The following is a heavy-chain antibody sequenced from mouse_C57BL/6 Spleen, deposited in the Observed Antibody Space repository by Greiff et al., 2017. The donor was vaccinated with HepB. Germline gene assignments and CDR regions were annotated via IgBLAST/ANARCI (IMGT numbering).Heavy chain of an antibody. V-gene: IGHV1-55*01. CDR1: GYTFTSYW. CDR3: ARKDYYGSSYAYFDV. Sequence: VQLQQSGAELVKPGASVKMSCKASGYTFTSYWITWVKQRPGQGLEWIGDIYPGSGSTNYNEKFKSKATLTVDTSSSTAYMQLSSLTSEDSAVYYCARKDYYGSSYAYFDVWGTGTTVTVSS. D-gene: IGHD1-1*01. CDR2: IYPGSGST. J-gene: IGHJ1*03.